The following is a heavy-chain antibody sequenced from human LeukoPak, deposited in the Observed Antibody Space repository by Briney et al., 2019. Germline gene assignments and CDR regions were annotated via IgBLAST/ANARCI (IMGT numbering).Heavy chain of an antibody. J-gene: IGHJ4*02. D-gene: IGHD6-13*01. Sequence: SETLSLTCAVYGGSFSGYYWSWIRQPPGKGLEWIGEINHSGSTNYNPSLKSRVTISVDTSKNQFSLKLSSVTAADTAVHYCARAGSEQQLVRFEIDYWGQGTLVTVSS. CDR1: GGSFSGYY. V-gene: IGHV4-34*01. CDR3: ARAGSEQQLVRFEIDY. CDR2: INHSGST.